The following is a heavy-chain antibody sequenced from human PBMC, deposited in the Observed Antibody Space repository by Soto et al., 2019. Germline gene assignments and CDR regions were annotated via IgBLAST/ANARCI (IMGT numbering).Heavy chain of an antibody. J-gene: IGHJ4*02. Sequence: EVQLVESGEGLVQPGGSLRLSCAASGFTFSSYGMHWVRQAPGKGLEYVSAISSNGGSTYYADSVKGRFTISRDNSKNTLYLQLGSLRAEDMAVYYCARGSYHLDYWGQGTLVTVSS. CDR2: ISSNGGST. D-gene: IGHD1-26*01. CDR1: GFTFSSYG. V-gene: IGHV3-64*02. CDR3: ARGSYHLDY.